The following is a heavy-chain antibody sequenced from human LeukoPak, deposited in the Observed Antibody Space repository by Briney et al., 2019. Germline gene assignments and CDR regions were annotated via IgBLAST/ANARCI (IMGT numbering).Heavy chain of an antibody. CDR2: IYHSGST. V-gene: IGHV4-30-2*01. J-gene: IGHJ5*02. CDR3: ARADCSSTSFYNWDLGSRFDA. Sequence: SETLSLTCTVSGGSISSGGYYWSWIRQPPGKGLEWIGYIYHSGSTYYNPSLKSRVTISVDTSKNQFSLKLSSVTAADTAVYYCARADCSSTSFYNWDLGSRFDAWGQGTLVTVSS. D-gene: IGHD2-2*02. CDR1: GGSISSGGYY.